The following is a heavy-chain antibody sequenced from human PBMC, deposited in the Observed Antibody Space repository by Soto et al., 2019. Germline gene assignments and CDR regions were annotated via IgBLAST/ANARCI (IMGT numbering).Heavy chain of an antibody. CDR3: ARGVGLYVWSGYLAHFDD. J-gene: IGHJ4*02. Sequence: GESLTLSCKGSGYSFTSYWISWVRQMPGKGLEWMGRIDPSDSYTNYSPSFQGHVTISADKSISTAYLQWSSLKASDTAMYYCARGVGLYVWSGYLAHFDDCGQGTLVPGSS. V-gene: IGHV5-10-1*01. CDR2: IDPSDSYT. CDR1: GYSFTSYW. D-gene: IGHD3-3*01.